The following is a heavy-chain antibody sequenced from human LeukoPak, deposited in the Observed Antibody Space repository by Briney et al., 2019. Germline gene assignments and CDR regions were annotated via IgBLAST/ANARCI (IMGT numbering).Heavy chain of an antibody. D-gene: IGHD2-15*01. J-gene: IGHJ4*02. V-gene: IGHV3-23*01. Sequence: GGSLTLSCVASGCIFSSYAMSGVRQAPGKGLEWVSAISGSGGSTYYADSGKGRFTISKKNSKNTLYLQRNSLGAKDRAVYYCAKGGAVCMVAPIDCGGQGTLVTVYS. CDR3: AKGGAVCMVAPIDC. CDR1: GCIFSSYA. CDR2: ISGSGGST.